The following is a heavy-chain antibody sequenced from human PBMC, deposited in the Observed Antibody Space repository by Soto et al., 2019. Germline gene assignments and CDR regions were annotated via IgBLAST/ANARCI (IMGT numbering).Heavy chain of an antibody. D-gene: IGHD6-13*01. CDR2: ISISSSTI. Sequence: GGSLRLSCAASGFTFSSYSMNWVRQAPGKGLEWVSYISISSSTIYYADSVKGRFTISRDNAKNSLYLQMNSLRDEDTAVYYCARAKSKYSSSWTVDYWGQGTLVTVSS. J-gene: IGHJ4*02. CDR1: GFTFSSYS. CDR3: ARAKSKYSSSWTVDY. V-gene: IGHV3-48*02.